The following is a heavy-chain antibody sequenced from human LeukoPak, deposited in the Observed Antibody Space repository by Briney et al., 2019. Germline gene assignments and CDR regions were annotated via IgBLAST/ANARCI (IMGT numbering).Heavy chain of an antibody. CDR1: GGSISSSSYY. V-gene: IGHV4-39*07. J-gene: IGHJ5*02. CDR3: ARGRKSRYCSGGSCYSHNWFDP. Sequence: PSETLSLTCTVSGGSISSSSYYWGWIRQPPGKGLEWIGEINHSGSTNYNPSLKSRVTISVDTSKNQFSLKLSSVTAADTAVYYCARGRKSRYCSGGSCYSHNWFDPWGQGTLVTVSS. D-gene: IGHD2-15*01. CDR2: INHSGST.